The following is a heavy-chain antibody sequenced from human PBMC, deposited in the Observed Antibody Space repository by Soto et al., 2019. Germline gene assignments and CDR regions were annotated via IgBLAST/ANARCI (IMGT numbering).Heavy chain of an antibody. CDR2: IFHAGST. J-gene: IGHJ4*02. CDR1: GGSIANTNW. CDR3: ARTRQHCSATTCYEFYFDY. V-gene: IGHV4-4*02. D-gene: IGHD2-2*01. Sequence: PSETLSLTCTVSGGSIANTNWWSWVRQPPGKGLEWLEAIFHAGSTNYNPSLKSRITMSADKSENRFSLNLTSVTAADTAVYYCARTRQHCSATTCYEFYFDYWGQGTLVTVSS.